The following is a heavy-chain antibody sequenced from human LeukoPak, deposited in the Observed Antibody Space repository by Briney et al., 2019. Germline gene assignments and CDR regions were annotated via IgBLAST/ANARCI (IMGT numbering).Heavy chain of an antibody. D-gene: IGHD5-24*01. CDR3: ARTRRDGYNYPVY. CDR1: GGSVSSGGDY. Sequence: SQTLSLTCTVSGGSVSSGGDYWNWIRQHPGRGLERVGYIYYSGSTYYNPSLKSRVTISVDTSKNQFSLKLSSVTAADTAVYYCARTRRDGYNYPVYWGQGTLVTVSS. CDR2: IYYSGST. V-gene: IGHV4-31*03. J-gene: IGHJ4*02.